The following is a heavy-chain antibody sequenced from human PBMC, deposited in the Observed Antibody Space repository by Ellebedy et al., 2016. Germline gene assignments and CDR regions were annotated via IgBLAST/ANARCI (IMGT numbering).Heavy chain of an antibody. CDR1: GYTFTGYY. CDR3: ARSLAAAGTSDY. V-gene: IGHV1-2*02. J-gene: IGHJ4*02. Sequence: ASVKVSXXASGYTFTGYYMHWVRQAPGQGLEWMGWINPNSGGTNYAQKFQGRVTMTRDTSISTAYMELSRLRSDDTAVYYCARSLAAAGTSDYWGQGTLVTVSS. CDR2: INPNSGGT. D-gene: IGHD6-13*01.